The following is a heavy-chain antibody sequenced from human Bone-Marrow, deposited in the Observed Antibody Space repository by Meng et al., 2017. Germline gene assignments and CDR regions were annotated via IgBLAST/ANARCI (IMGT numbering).Heavy chain of an antibody. J-gene: IGHJ4*02. V-gene: IGHV3-73*01. D-gene: IGHD3-9*01. CDR2: IRSKANSYAT. CDR3: TRPHQESYDILTGYFVY. CDR1: GFTFSGSA. Sequence: GESLKISCAASGFTFSGSAMHWVRQASGKGLEWVGRIRSKANSYATAYAASVKGRFTISRDDSKNTAYLQMNSLKTEDTAVYYCTRPHQESYDILTGYFVYWGQRTLVTVSS.